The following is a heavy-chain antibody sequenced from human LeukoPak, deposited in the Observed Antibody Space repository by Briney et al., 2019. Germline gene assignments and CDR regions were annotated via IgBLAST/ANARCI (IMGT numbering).Heavy chain of an antibody. CDR1: GGSISSYY. CDR3: ARDSRFGSGYAVDY. Sequence: SETLSLTCTVSGGSISSYYWGWIRQPPGKGLEWIGSIYYSGSTYYNPSLKSRVTISVDTSKNQFSLKLSSVTAADTAVYYCARDSRFGSGYAVDYWGQGTLVTVSS. V-gene: IGHV4-39*07. CDR2: IYYSGST. D-gene: IGHD3-22*01. J-gene: IGHJ4*02.